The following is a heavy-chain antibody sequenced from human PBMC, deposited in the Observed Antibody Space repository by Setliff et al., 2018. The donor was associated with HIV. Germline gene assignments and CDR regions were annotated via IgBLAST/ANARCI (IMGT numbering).Heavy chain of an antibody. J-gene: IGHJ6*03. CDR1: GFTFSSYE. CDR2: ISSGGSTV. V-gene: IGHV3-48*03. Sequence: GGSLRLSCVASGFTFSSYEMNWVRQAPGKGLEWISYISSGGSTVYYADSVRGRFTISRDDAKKSLYLQMNSLGVEDTAVYYCARSAGIGNYHWDVWGKGTTVTVSS. CDR3: ARSAGIGNYHWDV.